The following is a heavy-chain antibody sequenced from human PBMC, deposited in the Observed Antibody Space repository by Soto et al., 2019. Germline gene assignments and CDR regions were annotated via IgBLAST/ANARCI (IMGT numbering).Heavy chain of an antibody. CDR3: ARDFNGDYYFDY. V-gene: IGHV4-4*02. D-gene: IGHD4-17*01. CDR2: IYHSGST. Sequence: QVQLQESGPGLVKPSGTLSLTCAVSGGSISSSNWWSWVRQPPGKGLGWIGEIYHSGSTNYNPSLKSRVTISVDKSQNQFSLKLSSVTAADTAVYYCARDFNGDYYFDYWGQGTLVTVSS. J-gene: IGHJ4*02. CDR1: GGSISSSNW.